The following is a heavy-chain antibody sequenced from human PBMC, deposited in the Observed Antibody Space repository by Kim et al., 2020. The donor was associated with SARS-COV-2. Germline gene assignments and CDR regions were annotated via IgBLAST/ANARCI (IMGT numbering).Heavy chain of an antibody. D-gene: IGHD6-19*01. CDR1: GYTFTSYA. CDR3: AREDSSGGHYYYYYGMDV. Sequence: ASVKVSCKASGYTFTSYAMNWVRQAPGQGLEWMGWINTNTGNPTYAQGFTGRFVFSLDTSVSTAYLQISSLKAEDTAVYYCAREDSSGGHYYYYYGMDVWGQGTTVTVSS. J-gene: IGHJ6*02. CDR2: INTNTGNP. V-gene: IGHV7-4-1*02.